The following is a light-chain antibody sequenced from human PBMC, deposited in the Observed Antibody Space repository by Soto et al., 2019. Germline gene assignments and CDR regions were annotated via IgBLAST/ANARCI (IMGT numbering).Light chain of an antibody. V-gene: IGKV3-20*01. Sequence: EIVLTQSPATWPLSQGERATLSCRASQTVSSNYLAWYQQRPGQAPRLLIYSASTRATGIPDRFSGSGSGADFTLTITRLEPEDFAVYYCHQYGRAPRTFGQGTKVDI. CDR1: QTVSSNY. CDR2: SAS. J-gene: IGKJ1*01. CDR3: HQYGRAPRT.